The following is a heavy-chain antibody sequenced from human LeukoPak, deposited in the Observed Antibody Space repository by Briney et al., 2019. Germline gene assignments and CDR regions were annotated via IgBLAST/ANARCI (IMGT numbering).Heavy chain of an antibody. CDR3: AREAGDLGSIDY. CDR1: GYSISSGYY. J-gene: IGHJ4*02. CDR2: IYHSEST. Sequence: PSETLSLTCTVSGYSISSGYYWGWIRQPPGKWLEWIGSIYHSESTYYNPSLKSRVTISVDTSKNQFSLKLSSVTAADTAVYYCAREAGDLGSIDYWGQGTLVTVSS. V-gene: IGHV4-38-2*02. D-gene: IGHD7-27*01.